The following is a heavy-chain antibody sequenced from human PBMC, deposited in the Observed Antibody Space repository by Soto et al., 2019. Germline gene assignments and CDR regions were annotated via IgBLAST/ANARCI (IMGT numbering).Heavy chain of an antibody. V-gene: IGHV1-69*13. CDR3: ARSYDFWSGYWSTPFDP. CDR2: IIPIFGTA. CDR1: GYTFTSYY. Sequence: EASVKVSCKASGYTFTSYYMHWVRQAPRQGLDWMGGIIPIFGTANYAQKFQGRVTITADESTSTAYMELSSLRSEDTAVYYCARSYDFWSGYWSTPFDPWGQGTLVTVSS. J-gene: IGHJ5*02. D-gene: IGHD3-3*01.